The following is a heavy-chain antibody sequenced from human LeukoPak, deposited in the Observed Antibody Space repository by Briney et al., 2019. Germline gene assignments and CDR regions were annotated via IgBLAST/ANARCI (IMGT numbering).Heavy chain of an antibody. CDR3: ARGGDYGFLFHLGFDP. CDR1: GFHFSSFS. Sequence: GGALRLSFAAPGFHFSSFSMDWVRPAPGKGGGWGGVITYDGSNKYYADSVKGRFTISRDNSKNTLYLQMNSLRAEDTAVYYCARGGDYGFLFHLGFDPWGQGTLVTVSS. D-gene: IGHD4-17*01. V-gene: IGHV3-30*04. J-gene: IGHJ5*02. CDR2: ITYDGSNK.